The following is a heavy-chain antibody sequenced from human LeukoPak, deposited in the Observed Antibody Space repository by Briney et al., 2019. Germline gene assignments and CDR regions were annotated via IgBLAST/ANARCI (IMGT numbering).Heavy chain of an antibody. J-gene: IGHJ4*02. CDR2: INHSGST. V-gene: IGHV4-34*01. D-gene: IGHD6-19*01. CDR1: GGSFSGYY. CDR3: ARRGVRPKQWLLDY. Sequence: SETLSLTCAVYGGSFSGYYWSWIRQPPGKGLEWIGEINHSGSTNYNPSLKSRVTISVDTSKNQFSLKLSSVTAADTAVYYCARRGVRPKQWLLDYWGQGTLVTVSS.